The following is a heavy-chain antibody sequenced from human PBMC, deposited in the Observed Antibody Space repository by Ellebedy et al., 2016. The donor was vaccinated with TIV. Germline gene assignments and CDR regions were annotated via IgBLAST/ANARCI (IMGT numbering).Heavy chain of an antibody. V-gene: IGHV4-39*01. Sequence: SETLSLTXSFSGHSVSSRRYFWGWIRQPPGKGLEWIASVYYTGNTHYNPSLKSRVTISLDTSKNQFSLQLTSVTAADTAVYYCARRHLDSYYYYMDVWGKGTTVTVSS. CDR2: VYYTGNT. CDR1: GHSVSSRRYF. CDR3: ARRHLDSYYYYMDV. J-gene: IGHJ6*03.